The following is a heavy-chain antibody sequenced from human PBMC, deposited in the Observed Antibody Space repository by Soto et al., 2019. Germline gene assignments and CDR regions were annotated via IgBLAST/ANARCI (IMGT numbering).Heavy chain of an antibody. J-gene: IGHJ4*02. Sequence: TSETLSLSCTVSGGSISSGGYYWSWIRQHPGKGLEWIGYIYYSGSTNYNPSLKSRVTISVDTSKNQFSLKLSSLTAADRAVYYCARRYSSGFDYWGQGTLVTVSS. D-gene: IGHD6-19*01. CDR1: GGSISSGGYY. CDR3: ARRYSSGFDY. V-gene: IGHV4-61*08. CDR2: IYYSGST.